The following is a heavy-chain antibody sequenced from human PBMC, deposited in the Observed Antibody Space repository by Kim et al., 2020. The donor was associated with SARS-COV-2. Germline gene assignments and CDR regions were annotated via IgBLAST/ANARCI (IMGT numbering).Heavy chain of an antibody. Sequence: SETLSLTCTVSGGSISSYYWSWIRQPPGKGLEWIGYIYYSGSTNYNPSLKSRVTISVDTSKNQFSLKLSSVTAADTAVYYCARGRVDRHSSSLELGVYYYMDVWGKGTTVTVSS. D-gene: IGHD6-13*01. J-gene: IGHJ6*03. CDR2: IYYSGST. CDR3: ARGRVDRHSSSLELGVYYYMDV. CDR1: GGSISSYY. V-gene: IGHV4-59*01.